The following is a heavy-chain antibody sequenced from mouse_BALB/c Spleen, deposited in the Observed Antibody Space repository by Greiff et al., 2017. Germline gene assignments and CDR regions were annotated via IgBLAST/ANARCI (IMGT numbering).Heavy chain of an antibody. CDR3: ARDYYGYYYFDY. CDR2: INSNGGST. CDR1: GFTFSSYG. V-gene: IGHV5-6-3*01. J-gene: IGHJ2*01. Sequence: EVHLVESGGGLVQPGGSLKLSCAASGFTFSSYGMSWVRQTPDKRLELVATINSNGGSTYYPDSVKGRFTISRDNAKNTLYLQMSSLKSEDTAMYYCARDYYGYYYFDYWGQGTTLTVSS. D-gene: IGHD1-2*01.